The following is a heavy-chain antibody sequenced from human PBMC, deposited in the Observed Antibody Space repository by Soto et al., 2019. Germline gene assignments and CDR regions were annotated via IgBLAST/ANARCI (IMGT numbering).Heavy chain of an antibody. CDR1: GFSFGDSA. Sequence: ELVQSGPEAREPGTSVKVSCRASGFSFGDSAVQWVRQGRGQRLEWIGWIVVVNGNTNYAQKFEGRVTLTRDASTSTSQMELTSLSSEDTAVYFCAVTDLPFRPLTEPTENGMDVWGQGTTVTVSS. CDR2: IVVVNGNT. V-gene: IGHV1-58*01. CDR3: AVTDLPFRPLTEPTENGMDV. D-gene: IGHD2-8*02. J-gene: IGHJ6*02.